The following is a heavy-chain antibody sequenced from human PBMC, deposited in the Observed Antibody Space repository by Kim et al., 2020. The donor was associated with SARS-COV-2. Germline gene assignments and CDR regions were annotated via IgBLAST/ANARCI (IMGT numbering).Heavy chain of an antibody. J-gene: IGHJ3*02. D-gene: IGHD2-15*01. CDR3: TTLEGYCSGGSCYSRAFDI. Sequence: GRLTISRDESKNTLYLQMNSLKTEDTAVYYCTTLEGYCSGGSCYSRAFDIWGQGTMVTVSS. V-gene: IGHV3-15*01.